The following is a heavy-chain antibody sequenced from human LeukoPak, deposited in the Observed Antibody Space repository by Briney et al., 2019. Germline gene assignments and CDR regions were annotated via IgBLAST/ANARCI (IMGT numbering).Heavy chain of an antibody. V-gene: IGHV3-48*03. CDR3: ARGGSGNWNAPFDY. CDR1: GFTFSSYE. D-gene: IGHD1-1*01. CDR2: ISSSGSTI. Sequence: GGSLRLSCAASGFTFSSYEMNWVRQAPGKGLEWVSYISSSGSTIYYADSVKGRFTISRDNAKNSLYLQMNSLRAEDTAVYYCARGGSGNWNAPFDYWGQGTLVTVSS. J-gene: IGHJ4*02.